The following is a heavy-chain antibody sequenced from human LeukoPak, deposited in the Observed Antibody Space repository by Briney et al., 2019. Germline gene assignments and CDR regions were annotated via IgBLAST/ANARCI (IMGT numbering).Heavy chain of an antibody. D-gene: IGHD3-10*01. V-gene: IGHV1-46*01. Sequence: ASVKVSCKACGYTFTSYYIHGVRQPPGQGLEWMGIINPTGGSTTYAQKFQGRVTMIRDTSTSTVYMELSSLRSEDTAVYYCARALLWFGDLHDYWGQGTLVTVSS. CDR3: ARALLWFGDLHDY. J-gene: IGHJ4*02. CDR2: INPTGGST. CDR1: GYTFTSYY.